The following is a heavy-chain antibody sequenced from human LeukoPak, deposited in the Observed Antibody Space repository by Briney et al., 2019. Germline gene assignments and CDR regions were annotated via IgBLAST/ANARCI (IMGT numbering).Heavy chain of an antibody. Sequence: GASVKVSCKASGFTFTIYDINWVRQASGQGLEWMGWMNPNNGNTGYAQKFQGRVTMTRDTYTSTAYMELRGLRPEDTAVYYCVRDAEGAGISVNFWFDPWGQGTLVTVSS. J-gene: IGHJ5*02. CDR3: VRDAEGAGISVNFWFDP. V-gene: IGHV1-8*01. CDR1: GFTFTIYD. CDR2: MNPNNGNT. D-gene: IGHD1-14*01.